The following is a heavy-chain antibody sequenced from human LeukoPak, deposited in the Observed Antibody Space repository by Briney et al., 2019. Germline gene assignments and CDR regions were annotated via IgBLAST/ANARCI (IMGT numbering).Heavy chain of an antibody. J-gene: IGHJ6*03. Sequence: GGSLRLSCAASGFTFSSYSMNWVRQAPGKGLEWVSSISSSSSYIYYADSVKGRFTISRDNAKNSLYLQVNSLRAEDTAVYYCARDTSYYDFSGHYYYYMDVWGKGTTVTVSS. CDR3: ARDTSYYDFSGHYYYYMDV. CDR1: GFTFSSYS. V-gene: IGHV3-21*01. CDR2: ISSSSSYI. D-gene: IGHD3-3*01.